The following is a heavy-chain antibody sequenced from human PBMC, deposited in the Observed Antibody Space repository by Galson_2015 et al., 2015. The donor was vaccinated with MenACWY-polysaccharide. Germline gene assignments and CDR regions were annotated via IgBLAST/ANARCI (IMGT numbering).Heavy chain of an antibody. V-gene: IGHV3-21*01. CDR2: ISSSSSYI. CDR3: ASYSSSSSFDY. Sequence: LRLSCAASGFTFSSYSMNWVRQAPGKGLEWVSSISSSSSYIYYADSVKGRFTISRDNAKNSLYLQMNSLRAEDTAVYYCASYSSSSSFDYWGQGTLVTVSS. J-gene: IGHJ4*02. CDR1: GFTFSSYS. D-gene: IGHD6-13*01.